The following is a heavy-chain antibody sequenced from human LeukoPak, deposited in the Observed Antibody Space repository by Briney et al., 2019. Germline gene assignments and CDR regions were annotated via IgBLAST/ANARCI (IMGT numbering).Heavy chain of an antibody. CDR3: ARWVRGYDYGDY. CDR2: IIPIFGTA. D-gene: IGHD1-1*01. Sequence: SVKVSCKAYGGTFSSYAISWVRQAPGQGLEWMGGIIPIFGTANYAQKFQGRVTITADESTSTAYMELSSLRSEDTAVYYCARWVRGYDYGDYWGQGTLVTVSS. V-gene: IGHV1-69*13. J-gene: IGHJ4*02. CDR1: GGTFSSYA.